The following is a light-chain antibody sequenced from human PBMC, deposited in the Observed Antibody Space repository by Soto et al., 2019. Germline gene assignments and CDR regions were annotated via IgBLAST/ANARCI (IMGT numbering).Light chain of an antibody. CDR2: EVS. J-gene: IGKJ5*01. CDR3: MQSTQLPPT. Sequence: DVVMTQTRLSLSFGPGQPSSISCKSSQSLLHITGETFLFWYLQKPGQSPQLLIYEVSTRVSGVPDRFSGSGSGTDFTLEISRVETDDVGIYYCMQSTQLPPTFGQGTRLEIK. V-gene: IGKV2D-29*02. CDR1: QSLLHITGETF.